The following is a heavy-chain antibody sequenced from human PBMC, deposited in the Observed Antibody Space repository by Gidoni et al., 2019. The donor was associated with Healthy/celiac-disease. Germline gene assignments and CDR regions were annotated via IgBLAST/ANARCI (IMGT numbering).Heavy chain of an antibody. D-gene: IGHD4-17*01. Sequence: QVQLVQSGAAVKKPGASVQVSCMASVYTCTGEYMNWVRQAPGQGLAWMGWINPNSGGTNSAQKFQGRVTMTRDTSISTAYMELSRLRSDDTAVYYCARPYGDYAPADYWGQGTLVTVSS. CDR3: ARPYGDYAPADY. J-gene: IGHJ4*02. CDR2: INPNSGGT. CDR1: VYTCTGEY. V-gene: IGHV1-2*02.